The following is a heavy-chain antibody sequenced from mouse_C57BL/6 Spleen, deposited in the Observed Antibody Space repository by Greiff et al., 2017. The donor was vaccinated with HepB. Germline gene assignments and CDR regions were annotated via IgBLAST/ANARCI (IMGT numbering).Heavy chain of an antibody. Sequence: VQLQQPGAELVKPGASVKLSCKASGYTFTSYWMQWVKQRPGQGLEWIGEIDPSDSYTNYNQKFKGKATLTVDTSSSTAYMQLSSLTSEDSAVYYCARRYYGSSYVGFDYWGQGTTLTVSS. CDR3: ARRYYGSSYVGFDY. CDR2: IDPSDSYT. CDR1: GYTFTSYW. J-gene: IGHJ2*01. D-gene: IGHD1-1*01. V-gene: IGHV1-50*01.